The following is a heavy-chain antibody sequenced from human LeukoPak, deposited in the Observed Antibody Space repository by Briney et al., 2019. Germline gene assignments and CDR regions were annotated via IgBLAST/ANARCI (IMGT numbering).Heavy chain of an antibody. CDR3: AKDRDGYNWSGDAFDI. CDR1: GFTFSSYG. V-gene: IGHV3-30*02. Sequence: GGSLRLSCAASGFTFSSYGMHWVRQAPGKGLEWVAFIRYDGSNKYYADSVKGRFTISRDNSKNTLYLQMNSLRAEDTAVYYCAKDRDGYNWSGDAFDIWGQGTMVTVSS. D-gene: IGHD5-24*01. CDR2: IRYDGSNK. J-gene: IGHJ3*02.